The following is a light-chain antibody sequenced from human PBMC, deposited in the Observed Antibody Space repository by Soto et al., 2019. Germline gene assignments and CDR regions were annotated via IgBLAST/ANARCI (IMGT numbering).Light chain of an antibody. J-gene: IGKJ1*01. CDR3: QQYGSSPRT. Sequence: EIVLTQSPGTLSLSPVERATLSCMASQSVSSSYLAWYQQKPGQAPRLLIYGASSRATCIPDRFSGSGSGTDFTLTISRLEPEDFAVYYCQQYGSSPRTFGQGTKVDIK. V-gene: IGKV3-20*01. CDR2: GAS. CDR1: QSVSSSY.